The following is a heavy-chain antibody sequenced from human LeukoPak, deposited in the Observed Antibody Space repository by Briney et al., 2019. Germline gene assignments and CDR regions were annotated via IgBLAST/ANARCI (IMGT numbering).Heavy chain of an antibody. V-gene: IGHV1-18*01. CDR3: ARAFLWFGESSFDP. CDR1: GYTFTSYG. Sequence: ASVKASCKASGYTFTSYGISWVRQAPGQGLEWMGWISAYNGNTNYAQKLQGRVTMTTDTSTSTAYMELRSLRSDDTAVYYCARAFLWFGESSFDPWGQGTLVTVSS. CDR2: ISAYNGNT. J-gene: IGHJ5*02. D-gene: IGHD3-10*01.